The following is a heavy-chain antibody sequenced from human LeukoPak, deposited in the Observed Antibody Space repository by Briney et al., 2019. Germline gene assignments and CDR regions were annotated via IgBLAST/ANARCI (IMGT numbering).Heavy chain of an antibody. V-gene: IGHV1-18*01. CDR3: ARDPISSGYYQPVDY. J-gene: IGHJ4*02. D-gene: IGHD3-22*01. Sequence: GASVKVSCKASGYTFTSYGIRWVRQAPGQGLEWMGWISAYNGNTNYAQKLQGRVTMTTDTSTSTAYMELRSLRSDDTAVYYCARDPISSGYYQPVDYWGQGTLVTVSS. CDR2: ISAYNGNT. CDR1: GYTFTSYG.